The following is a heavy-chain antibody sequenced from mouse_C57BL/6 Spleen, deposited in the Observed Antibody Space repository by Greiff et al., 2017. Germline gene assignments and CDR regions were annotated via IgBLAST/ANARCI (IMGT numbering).Heavy chain of an antibody. V-gene: IGHV3-6*01. CDR2: ISYDGSN. CDR3: ARTSLGGAWFAY. Sequence: EVKLQESGPGLVKPSQSLSLTCSVTGYSITSGYYWNWIRQFPGNKLEWMGYISYDGSNNYNPSLKNRISITRDTSKNQFFLKLNSVTTEDTATYYWARTSLGGAWFAYWGQGTLVTVSA. J-gene: IGHJ3*01. D-gene: IGHD1-2*01. CDR1: GYSITSGYY.